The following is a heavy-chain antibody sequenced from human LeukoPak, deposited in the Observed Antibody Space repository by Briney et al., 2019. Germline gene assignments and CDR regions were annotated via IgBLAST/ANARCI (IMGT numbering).Heavy chain of an antibody. CDR1: GFTFSSYA. CDR3: SRLRGYSYGYADY. Sequence: GGSLRLSCAASGFTFSSYAMHWVRQAPGKGLEWVAVISYDGSNKYYADSVKGRFTISRDNAKNSLYLQMNSLRAEDTAVYYCSRLRGYSYGYADYWGQGTLVTVSS. V-gene: IGHV3-30-3*01. CDR2: ISYDGSNK. D-gene: IGHD5-18*01. J-gene: IGHJ4*02.